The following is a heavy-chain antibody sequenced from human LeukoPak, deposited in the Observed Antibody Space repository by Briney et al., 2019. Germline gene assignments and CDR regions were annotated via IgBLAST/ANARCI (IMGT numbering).Heavy chain of an antibody. CDR1: GFTFSSYS. CDR3: ARGGDIVVVPAAIRPYYYYYYMDV. J-gene: IGHJ6*03. D-gene: IGHD2-2*02. CDR2: ISSSSSTI. V-gene: IGHV3-48*01. Sequence: GGSLRLSCAASGFTFSSYSMNWVRQAPGKGLEWVSYISSSSSTIYYADSVKGRFTISRNNAKNSLYLQMNSLRAEDTAVYYCARGGDIVVVPAAIRPYYYYYYMDVWGKGTTVTVSS.